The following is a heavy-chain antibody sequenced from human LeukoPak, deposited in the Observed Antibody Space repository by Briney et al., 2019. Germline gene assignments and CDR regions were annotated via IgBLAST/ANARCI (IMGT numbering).Heavy chain of an antibody. CDR1: GGSFSGYY. Sequence: SETLSITCAVYGGSFSGYYWSWIRQPPGKGLEWIGEINHSGSTNYNPSLKSRVTISVDTSKNQFSLKLSSVTAADTAVYYCATPHYYGSGSYYIWSQGTLVTVSS. D-gene: IGHD3-10*01. V-gene: IGHV4-34*01. CDR2: INHSGST. J-gene: IGHJ4*02. CDR3: ATPHYYGSGSYYI.